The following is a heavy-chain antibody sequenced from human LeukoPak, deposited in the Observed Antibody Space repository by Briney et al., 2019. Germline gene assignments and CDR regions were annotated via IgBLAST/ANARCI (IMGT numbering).Heavy chain of an antibody. CDR3: AHRVSDNSGYSYNFDY. D-gene: IGHD5-18*01. CDR1: AFSLSPSGLG. V-gene: IGHV2-5*01. Sequence: SGPTLVKPTQTLTLTCTFSAFSLSPSGLGVGLIRQPPGNAREWLALNYWNDDKRYSPSLKSRLTISKDTSKNQVVLTMTNMDPVDTATYYCAHRVSDNSGYSYNFDYWGQGTLVTVSS. CDR2: NYWNDDK. J-gene: IGHJ4*02.